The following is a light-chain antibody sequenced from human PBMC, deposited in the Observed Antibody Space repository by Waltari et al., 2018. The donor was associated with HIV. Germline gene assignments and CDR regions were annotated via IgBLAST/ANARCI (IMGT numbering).Light chain of an antibody. J-gene: IGLJ2*01. CDR3: QSDDSSLGVV. CDR1: SSNLGAGYD. Sequence: QSVLPQPPSLSGAPGQRVTISRTGSSSNLGAGYDVHWYQQLPGPPPTLLIYGNSNRPSGVRDRFSGSKSGTSASLAITGLQAEDEAEYYCQSDDSSLGVVFGGGTKLTVL. CDR2: GNS. V-gene: IGLV1-40*01.